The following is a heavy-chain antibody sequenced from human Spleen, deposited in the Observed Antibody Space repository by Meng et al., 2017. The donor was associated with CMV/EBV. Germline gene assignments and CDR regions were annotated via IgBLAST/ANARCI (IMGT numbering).Heavy chain of an antibody. D-gene: IGHD6-13*01. CDR1: GFNFSSVW. CDR2: IKSEIDGGTP. V-gene: IGHV3-15*05. Sequence: CAVVGFNFSSVWMNWVRQAPGKGLEWVGRIKSEIDGGTPDYAAPVKDRFTISRDDSKSTLYLQMKSLKTEDTAVYYCTTDPRYSSNFWGQGTLVTVSS. CDR3: TTDPRYSSNF. J-gene: IGHJ4*02.